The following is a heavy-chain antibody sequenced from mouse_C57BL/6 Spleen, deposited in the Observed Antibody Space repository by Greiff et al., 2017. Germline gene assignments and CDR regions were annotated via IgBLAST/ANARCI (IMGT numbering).Heavy chain of an antibody. J-gene: IGHJ2*01. CDR2: IYPGDGDT. Sequence: VQLQQSGAELVKPGASVKISCKASGYAFSSYWMNWVKQRPGKGLEWIGQIYPGDGDTNYNGKFTGKSTLTADKSSSTAYMQLSSLTSEDSAVYFCARGGSRNFDYWGQGTTLTVSS. CDR1: GYAFSSYW. D-gene: IGHD3-2*02. CDR3: ARGGSRNFDY. V-gene: IGHV1-80*01.